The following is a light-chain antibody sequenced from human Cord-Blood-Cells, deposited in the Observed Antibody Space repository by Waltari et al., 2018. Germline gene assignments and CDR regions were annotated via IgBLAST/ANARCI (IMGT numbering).Light chain of an antibody. CDR3: SSYTSSSTYV. CDR2: DVS. J-gene: IGLJ1*01. V-gene: IGLV2-14*03. CDR1: ISDVGGYNY. Sequence: QSALTQRASVSGSPGQSITISCTGTISDVGGYNYVSWYQQHPGQAPKLLIYDVSNRPSGVSNRFSGSKSCNTASLTISGLQAEDEADYYCSSYTSSSTYVIGTGTKITVL.